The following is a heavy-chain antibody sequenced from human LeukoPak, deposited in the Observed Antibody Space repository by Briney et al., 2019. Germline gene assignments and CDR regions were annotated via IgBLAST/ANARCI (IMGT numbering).Heavy chain of an antibody. CDR1: GGSISSGDYY. V-gene: IGHV4-30-4*01. CDR2: IYYSGST. CDR3: ASAGSWYSNFDY. D-gene: IGHD6-13*01. J-gene: IGHJ4*02. Sequence: SETLSLTCTVSGGSISSGDYYWSWIRQPPGKGLEWIGYIYYSGSTYYNPSLKSRVTISVDTSKNQFSLKLSSVTAADTAVYYCASAGSWYSNFDYWGQGTLVTVSS.